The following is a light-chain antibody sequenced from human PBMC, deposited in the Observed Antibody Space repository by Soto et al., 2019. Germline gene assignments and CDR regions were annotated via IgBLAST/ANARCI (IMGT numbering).Light chain of an antibody. Sequence: QSALTQPASVSGSPGQSITISCTGTSSDVGAYNYVSWYQQHPGQAPKLMIYDLSNRPSGVSDRFSGSKSGNTASLTISGLQAEDEADYYCYSCSRSSGTRYVFGTGTKLTVL. J-gene: IGLJ1*01. CDR2: DLS. CDR1: SSDVGAYNY. V-gene: IGLV2-14*03. CDR3: YSCSRSSGTRYV.